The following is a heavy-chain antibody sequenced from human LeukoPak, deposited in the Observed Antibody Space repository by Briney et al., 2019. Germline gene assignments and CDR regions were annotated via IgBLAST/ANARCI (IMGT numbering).Heavy chain of an antibody. Sequence: GSLRLSCAASGFTFSSYSMNWIRQPAGKGLEWIGRIFESGKTNYNPSLKSRVTISVDTSKNQFSLKLRSVTAIDTAVYYCASSSWLRDANFDNWGQGTLVTVSS. CDR1: GFTFSSYS. CDR2: IFESGKT. D-gene: IGHD6-13*01. V-gene: IGHV4-4*07. CDR3: ASSSWLRDANFDN. J-gene: IGHJ4*02.